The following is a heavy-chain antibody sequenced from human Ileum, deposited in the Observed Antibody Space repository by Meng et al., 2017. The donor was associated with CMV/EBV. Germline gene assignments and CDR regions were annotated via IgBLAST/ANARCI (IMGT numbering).Heavy chain of an antibody. CDR2: IYPHSGET. D-gene: IGHD1-26*01. CDR3: ATTPRNRGTYYVY. CDR1: GYIFTDYY. Sequence: ASVKVSCKTSGYIFTDYYMHWVRRAPGQRPEWMGWIYPHSGETNYAQKFQDRVTMTQDTSTSTAYMELSSLTSDDTAIYYCATTPRNRGTYYVYWGQGTLVTVSS. V-gene: IGHV1-2*02. J-gene: IGHJ4*02.